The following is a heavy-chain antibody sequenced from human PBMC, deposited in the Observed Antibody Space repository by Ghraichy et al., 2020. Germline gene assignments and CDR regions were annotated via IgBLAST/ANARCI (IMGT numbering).Heavy chain of an antibody. Sequence: GESLNISCAASGFTFSSYGMHWVRQAPGKGLEWVAVISYDGSNKYYADSVKGRFTISRDNSKNTLYLQMNSLRAEDTAVYYCAKDGDPYYYYYMDVWGKGTTVTVSS. D-gene: IGHD4-17*01. CDR2: ISYDGSNK. J-gene: IGHJ6*03. CDR3: AKDGDPYYYYYMDV. CDR1: GFTFSSYG. V-gene: IGHV3-30*18.